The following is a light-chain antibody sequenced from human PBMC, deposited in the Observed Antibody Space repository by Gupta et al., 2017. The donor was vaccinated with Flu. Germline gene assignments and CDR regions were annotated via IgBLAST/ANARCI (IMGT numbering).Light chain of an antibody. Sequence: GQVARITCSGDAWSKKFAYWYQKKSGQCPKLVISRDTERPSGIPERFSGSTSGTIVTLTIDGAEADDEADYFCRSANRSGTCVIFGGGTKLTVL. V-gene: IGLV3-16*01. CDR1: AWSKKF. J-gene: IGLJ2*01. CDR2: RDT. CDR3: RSANRSGTCVI.